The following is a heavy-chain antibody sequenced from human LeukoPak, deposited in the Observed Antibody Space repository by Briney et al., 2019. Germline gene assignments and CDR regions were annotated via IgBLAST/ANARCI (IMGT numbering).Heavy chain of an antibody. CDR1: GFTFSSYA. CDR3: AKDPRGHYYYYGMDV. CDR2: ISGSGGST. Sequence: GSLRLSCAASGFTFSSYAMSWVRQAPGKGLEWVSAISGSGGSTYYADSVKGRFTISRDNSKNTLYLQMNSLRAEDTAVYYCAKDPRGHYYYYGMDVWGQGTTVTVSS. J-gene: IGHJ6*02. V-gene: IGHV3-23*01.